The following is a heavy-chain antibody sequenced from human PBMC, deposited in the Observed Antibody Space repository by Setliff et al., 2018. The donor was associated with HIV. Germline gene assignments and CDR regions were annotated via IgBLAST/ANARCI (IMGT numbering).Heavy chain of an antibody. J-gene: IGHJ4*02. CDR1: GASITTDTYY. D-gene: IGHD3-3*01. CDR3: ARGVRTGLQFLEWHYITYFDS. Sequence: PSETLSLTCTVSGASITTDTYYWAWIRQPPGKGLEWIGSIYHRGSTHHIPSLKSRVTFSVDTSKNQFSLKMRSVTAADTAIYFCARGVRTGLQFLEWHYITYFDSWGQGTLVTGSS. CDR2: IYHRGST. V-gene: IGHV4-39*01.